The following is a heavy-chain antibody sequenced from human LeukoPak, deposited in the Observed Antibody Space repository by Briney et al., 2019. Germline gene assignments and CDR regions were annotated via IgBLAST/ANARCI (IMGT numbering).Heavy chain of an antibody. CDR2: IYTSGST. Sequence: SETLSLTCTVSGGSISSYYWSWIRQPAGKGLEWIGRIYTSGSTNYNPSLKSRVTMSVDTSKNQFSLKLSSVTAADTAVYYCARFYYDSSGFAFDIWGQGTMVTVSS. CDR3: ARFYYDSSGFAFDI. CDR1: GGSISSYY. D-gene: IGHD3-22*01. V-gene: IGHV4-4*07. J-gene: IGHJ3*02.